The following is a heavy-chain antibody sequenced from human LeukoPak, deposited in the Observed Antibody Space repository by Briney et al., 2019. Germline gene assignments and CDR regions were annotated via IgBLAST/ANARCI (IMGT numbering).Heavy chain of an antibody. V-gene: IGHV4-34*01. D-gene: IGHD6-13*01. J-gene: IGHJ1*01. CDR2: INHSGST. CDR1: GGSFSGYY. CDR3: ARHALIAAAGNEYFQH. Sequence: PSETLSLTCAVYGGSFSGYYWSWIRQPPGKGLEWIGEINHSGSTNYNPSLKSRVTISVDTSKNQFSLKLSSVTAADTAVYYCARHALIAAAGNEYFQHWGQGTLVTVS.